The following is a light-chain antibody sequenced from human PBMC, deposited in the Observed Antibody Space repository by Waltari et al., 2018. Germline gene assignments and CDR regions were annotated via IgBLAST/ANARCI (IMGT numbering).Light chain of an antibody. CDR3: QQLKSYPFT. CDR1: QDINSY. V-gene: IGKV1-9*01. CDR2: TAS. Sequence: IQLTQSPSSLSASVGDRVTITCRASQDINSYLGWYQQKPGRAPKLLIYTASTLQSGVPSRFSGSGSVTDFTLTISSLQPEDFATYFCQQLKSYPFTFGPGTKVDIK. J-gene: IGKJ3*01.